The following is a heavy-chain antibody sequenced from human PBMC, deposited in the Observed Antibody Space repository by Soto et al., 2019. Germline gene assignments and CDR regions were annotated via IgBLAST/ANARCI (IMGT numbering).Heavy chain of an antibody. J-gene: IGHJ6*02. V-gene: IGHV1-46*01. CDR2: INPSGGST. CDR3: AGTYYDFWSGYYPYGMDV. D-gene: IGHD3-3*01. Sequence: ASVKVSCKASGYTFTSYYMHWVRQAPGQGLEWMGIINPSGGSTSYAQKFQGRVTMTRDTSTSTVYMELSSLRSEDTAVYYCAGTYYDFWSGYYPYGMDVWGQGTTITVSS. CDR1: GYTFTSYY.